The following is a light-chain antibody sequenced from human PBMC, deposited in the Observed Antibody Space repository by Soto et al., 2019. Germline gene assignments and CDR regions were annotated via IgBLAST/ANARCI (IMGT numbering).Light chain of an antibody. CDR3: RQYDTRPTMT. CDR2: AAS. Sequence: IQLTQSPSSLSASVGESFTITCRASQDIDNYLNWYQHRPGEAPKLLIYAASYLETGVPARFSGSGSGTDFSFTITSLQPEDSATYYCRQYDTRPTMTFGQGTRLEN. V-gene: IGKV1-33*01. J-gene: IGKJ5*01. CDR1: QDIDNY.